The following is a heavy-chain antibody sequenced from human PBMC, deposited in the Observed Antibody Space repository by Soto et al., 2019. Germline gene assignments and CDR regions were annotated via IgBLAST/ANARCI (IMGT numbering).Heavy chain of an antibody. V-gene: IGHV3-30-3*01. CDR1: GFTFSSYA. D-gene: IGHD5-18*01. CDR2: ISSDGSNK. Sequence: QVQLVESGGGVVQPGRSLRLSCAASGFTFSSYAMHWVRQAPGKGLEWVAVISSDGSNKYYADSVKGRFPFSRDNSKNTRYRQMNSLRAEDTAVYYCAREVDTAMVIYYYYGMDVWGQGTTVTVS. J-gene: IGHJ6*02. CDR3: AREVDTAMVIYYYYGMDV.